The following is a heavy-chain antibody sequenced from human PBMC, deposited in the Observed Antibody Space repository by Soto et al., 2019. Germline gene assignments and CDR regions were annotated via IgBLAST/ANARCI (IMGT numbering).Heavy chain of an antibody. CDR3: ARGTTPSALVRYYYGMDV. Sequence: ASVKVTCKATGYTLTSDYMHWVRQAPGQGLEWMGIINPSGGGTSYAQKFQGRVTMTRDTSPSTVYMELSSPTSYDTAVYYCARGTTPSALVRYYYGMDVWGQVTTVTFSS. D-gene: IGHD6-13*01. J-gene: IGHJ6*02. CDR1: GYTLTSDY. CDR2: INPSGGGT. V-gene: IGHV1-46*01.